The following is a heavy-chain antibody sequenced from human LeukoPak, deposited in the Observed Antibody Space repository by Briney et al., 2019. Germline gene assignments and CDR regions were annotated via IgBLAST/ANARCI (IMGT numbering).Heavy chain of an antibody. D-gene: IGHD3-22*01. V-gene: IGHV3-53*01. J-gene: IGHJ4*02. CDR1: GFTVSSNY. CDR3: ARGQGYYDSSCYYEDY. Sequence: GGSLRLSCAASGFTVSSNYMSWVRQAPGKGLEWVSVIYSGGGTYYADSVKGRFTISRDNSKNTLYLQMNSLRAEDTAVYYCARGQGYYDSSCYYEDYWGQGTLVTVSS. CDR2: IYSGGGT.